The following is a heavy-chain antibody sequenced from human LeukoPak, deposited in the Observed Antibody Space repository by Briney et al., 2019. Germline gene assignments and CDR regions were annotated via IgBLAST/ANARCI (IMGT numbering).Heavy chain of an antibody. J-gene: IGHJ4*02. Sequence: SETLSLTCTVSGGSISSSSYYWGWIRQPPGKGLEWIGSIYYSGSTYYNPSLKSRVTISVDTSKNQFSPKLSSVTAADTAVYYCARDIVVVPAANGFDYWGQGTLVTVSS. CDR2: IYYSGST. CDR1: GGSISSSSYY. CDR3: ARDIVVVPAANGFDY. V-gene: IGHV4-39*02. D-gene: IGHD2-2*01.